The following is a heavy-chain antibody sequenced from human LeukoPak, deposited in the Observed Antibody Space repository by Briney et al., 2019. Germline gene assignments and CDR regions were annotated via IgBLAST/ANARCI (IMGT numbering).Heavy chain of an antibody. J-gene: IGHJ4*02. CDR3: ASRQTYDYVWGSYRPPFDY. D-gene: IGHD3-16*02. Sequence: GSLRLSCAASGFTFSNYWITWVRQPPGKGLEWIGEINHSGSTNYNPSLKSRVTISVDTSKNQFSLKLSSVTAADTAVYYCASRQTYDYVWGSYRPPFDYWGQGTLVTVSS. CDR1: GFTFSNYW. CDR2: INHSGST. V-gene: IGHV4-34*01.